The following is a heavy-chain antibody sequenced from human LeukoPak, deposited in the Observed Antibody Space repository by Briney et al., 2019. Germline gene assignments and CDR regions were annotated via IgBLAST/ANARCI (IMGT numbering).Heavy chain of an antibody. CDR2: IYSGGNT. D-gene: IGHD6-19*01. CDR3: ARGGYTSGWYRD. J-gene: IGHJ4*02. Sequence: GGSLRLSCVASGFTVSSNYMSWVRQAPGQGPEWVSVIYSGGNTNYAVSVKGRFTISRDNSKNTLYLQMNNLRAEDTAVYYCARGGYTSGWYRDWGQGTLVTVSS. CDR1: GFTVSSNY. V-gene: IGHV3-53*01.